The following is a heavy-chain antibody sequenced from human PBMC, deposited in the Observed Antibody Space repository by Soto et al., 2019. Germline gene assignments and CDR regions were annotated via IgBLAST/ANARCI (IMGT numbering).Heavy chain of an antibody. CDR3: ARDLGFGLSDF. J-gene: IGHJ4*02. CDR1: GYTFTSYA. CDR2: INAGNGNT. D-gene: IGHD3-10*01. V-gene: IGHV1-3*01. Sequence: QVQLVQSGAEVKKPGASVKVSCKASGYTFTSYAVHWVRQAPGQRLAWTGWINAGNGNTKYSQKFQGRVTITRDTSASTAYMELSSLRSEDTAVYYCARDLGFGLSDFWGQGTLVTVSS.